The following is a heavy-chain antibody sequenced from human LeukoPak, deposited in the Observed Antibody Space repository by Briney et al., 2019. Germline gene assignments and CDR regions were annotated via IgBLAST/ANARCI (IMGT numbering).Heavy chain of an antibody. Sequence: SETLSLTCTVSGGSISSYYWSWIRQPPGKGLEWIGYIYYSGRTNYNPSLKSRITISVDTSKNQLSLKVTSVTAADTAVYYCARHQRGNSDAFDVWGQGTMVTVAS. CDR2: IYYSGRT. CDR1: GGSISSYY. D-gene: IGHD4-23*01. J-gene: IGHJ3*01. CDR3: ARHQRGNSDAFDV. V-gene: IGHV4-59*01.